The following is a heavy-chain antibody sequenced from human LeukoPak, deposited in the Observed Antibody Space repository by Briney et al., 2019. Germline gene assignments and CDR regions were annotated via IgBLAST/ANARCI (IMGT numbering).Heavy chain of an antibody. Sequence: GGSLRLSCAASGFRFDSFYMGWIRQVPGKGLDYIAFISASGAVPYYADSVKGRFTISRDNAKNSVSLQMNSLSADDTAVYYCARSLIVASEDYWGQGTLVTVSS. CDR1: GFRFDSFY. J-gene: IGHJ4*02. CDR2: ISASGAVP. D-gene: IGHD3-22*01. V-gene: IGHV3-11*04. CDR3: ARSLIVASEDY.